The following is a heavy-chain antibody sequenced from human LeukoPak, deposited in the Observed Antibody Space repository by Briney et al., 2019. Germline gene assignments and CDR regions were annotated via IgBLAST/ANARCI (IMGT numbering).Heavy chain of an antibody. D-gene: IGHD6-19*01. V-gene: IGHV3-33*06. CDR3: AKTSSGWYPFDY. Sequence: GGSLRLSCAASGFTFSIYGMHWVRQAPGKGLEWVAVIWYDGSNKYSADSVKGRFTISRDNSKNTLYLQMNSLRAEDTAIYYCAKTSSGWYPFDYWGQGTLVTVPS. J-gene: IGHJ4*02. CDR1: GFTFSIYG. CDR2: IWYDGSNK.